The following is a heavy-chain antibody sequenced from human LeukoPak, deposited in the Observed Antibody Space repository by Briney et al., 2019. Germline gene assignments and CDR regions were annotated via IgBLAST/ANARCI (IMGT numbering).Heavy chain of an antibody. Sequence: SETLSLTCAVYGGSFSGYYWSWIRQPPGKGLEWIGYIYYSGSTNYNPSLKSRVTISVDTSKNQFSLKLSSVTAADTAVYYCARGNYVWGSYRSYYFDYWGQGTLVTVSS. V-gene: IGHV4-59*08. J-gene: IGHJ4*02. CDR1: GGSFSGYY. CDR3: ARGNYVWGSYRSYYFDY. CDR2: IYYSGST. D-gene: IGHD3-16*02.